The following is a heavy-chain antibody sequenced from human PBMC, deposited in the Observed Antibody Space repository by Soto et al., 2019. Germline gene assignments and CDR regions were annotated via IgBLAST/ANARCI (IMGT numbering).Heavy chain of an antibody. CDR2: INAGNGNT. D-gene: IGHD2-21*02. J-gene: IGHJ4*02. V-gene: IGHV1-3*01. CDR3: ARSSVVVTPLDY. CDR1: GYTFTSYA. Sequence: VSCKASGYTFTSYAMHWVRQAPGQRLEWMGWINAGNGNTKYSQKFQGRVTITRDTSASTAYMELSSLRSEDTAVYYCARSSVVVTPLDYWGQGTLVTVSS.